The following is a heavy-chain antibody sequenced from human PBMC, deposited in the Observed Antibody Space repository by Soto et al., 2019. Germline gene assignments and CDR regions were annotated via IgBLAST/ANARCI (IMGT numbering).Heavy chain of an antibody. CDR2: IIPIFGTA. CDR3: ARDPGPGGTLRPYYFDY. Sequence: GASVKVSCKASGGTFSSYAISWVRQAPGQGLEWMGGIIPIFGTANYAQKFQGRVTITADESTSTAYMELSSLRSEDTAVYYCARDPGPGGTLRPYYFDYWGQGTLVTVSS. V-gene: IGHV1-69*13. D-gene: IGHD1-7*01. CDR1: GGTFSSYA. J-gene: IGHJ4*02.